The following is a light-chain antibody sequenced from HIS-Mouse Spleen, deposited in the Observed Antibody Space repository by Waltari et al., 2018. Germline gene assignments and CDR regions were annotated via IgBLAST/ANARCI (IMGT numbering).Light chain of an antibody. V-gene: IGKV1-13*02. Sequence: AIQLTQSPSSLSASVGDRVTLTCRASQGSSSALAWYQQKPGKAPKLLIYDASSLESGVPSRFSGSGSGTDFTLTISSLQPEDFATYYCQQFNSYPVTFGQGTKVEIK. CDR1: QGSSSA. CDR3: QQFNSYPVT. J-gene: IGKJ1*01. CDR2: DAS.